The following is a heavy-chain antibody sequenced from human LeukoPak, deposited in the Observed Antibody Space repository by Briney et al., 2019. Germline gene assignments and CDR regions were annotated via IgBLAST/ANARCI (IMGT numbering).Heavy chain of an antibody. J-gene: IGHJ4*02. D-gene: IGHD1-26*01. CDR1: VYTYTSYA. V-gene: IGHV1-3*03. CDR2: INAGDANI. Sequence: ASVKVSGKTSVYTYTSYAIHWVRQAPGQTLEWMGWINAGDANIKYSREFQGRVTITRDTSASTARMELNSLRSEDMAVYYCARSTPGSYTDYWGQGTLVTVSS. CDR3: ARSTPGSYTDY.